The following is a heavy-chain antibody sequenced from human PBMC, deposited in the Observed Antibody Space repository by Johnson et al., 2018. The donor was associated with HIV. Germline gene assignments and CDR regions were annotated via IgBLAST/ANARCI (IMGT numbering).Heavy chain of an antibody. CDR3: ARESDSSGYYSDAFDI. CDR1: GFTFSSYG. CDR2: INWSGDST. V-gene: IGHV3-NL1*01. J-gene: IGHJ3*02. Sequence: QVQLVESGGGLVQPGGSLRLSCAASGFTFSSYGMHWVRQAPGKGLEWVSGINWSGDSTGFADSVKGRFTISSDNAKNTLSLQMNSLRAEDTAVYYCARESDSSGYYSDAFDIWGQGTMVTVSS. D-gene: IGHD3-22*01.